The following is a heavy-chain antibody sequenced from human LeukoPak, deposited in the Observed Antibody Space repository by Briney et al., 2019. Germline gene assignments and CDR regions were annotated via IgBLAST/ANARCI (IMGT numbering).Heavy chain of an antibody. Sequence: PGGSLRLSCATSGFSFSSTFLNWVRQAPGKGLQYVSSIDTTHYTYYAGSVKGRFTISRDNAKNSLYLQMNNLKAEGTSVYYCTTESSGALDYWGQGTLVTVSS. CDR2: IDTTHYT. V-gene: IGHV3-21*01. D-gene: IGHD1-26*01. J-gene: IGHJ4*02. CDR3: TTESSGALDY. CDR1: GFSFSSTF.